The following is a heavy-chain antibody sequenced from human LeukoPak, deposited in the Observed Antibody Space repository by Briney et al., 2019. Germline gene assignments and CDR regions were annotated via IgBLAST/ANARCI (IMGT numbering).Heavy chain of an antibody. V-gene: IGHV1-69*05. Sequence: GSSVKVSCKASGGTFSSYAISWVRQAPGQGLEWMGRIIPIFGTANYAQKFQGRVTITTDESTSTAYMGLSSLRSEDTAVYYCASESAFGGFRDAFDIWGQGTMVTVSS. CDR1: GGTFSSYA. CDR3: ASESAFGGFRDAFDI. CDR2: IIPIFGTA. D-gene: IGHD4-23*01. J-gene: IGHJ3*02.